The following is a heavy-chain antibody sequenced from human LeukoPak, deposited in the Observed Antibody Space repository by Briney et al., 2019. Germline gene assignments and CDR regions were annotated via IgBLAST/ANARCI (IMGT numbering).Heavy chain of an antibody. V-gene: IGHV3-43*02. Sequence: GGSLRLSCAASGFTFDDYAMHWVRQAPGKGLEWVSLISGDGGSTYYADSVKGRFTISRDNSKNSLYLQMNSLRTEDTALYYCAKGYGSSWYGLRFDPWGQGTLVTVSS. J-gene: IGHJ5*02. CDR3: AKGYGSSWYGLRFDP. CDR2: ISGDGGST. CDR1: GFTFDDYA. D-gene: IGHD6-13*01.